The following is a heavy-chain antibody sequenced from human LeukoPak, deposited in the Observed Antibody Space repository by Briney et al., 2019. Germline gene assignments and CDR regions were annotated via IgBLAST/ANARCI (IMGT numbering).Heavy chain of an antibody. D-gene: IGHD3-10*01. CDR3: AKNTSPWISGFDY. V-gene: IGHV3-23*01. CDR1: GGSISSSTYY. CDR2: ISGSGGTT. Sequence: ASETLSLTCTVSGGSISSSTYYWGWIRQAPGKGLEWVSTISGSGGTTYYADSVKGQFTISRDNSKSTLYLQMNSLRAEDTALYYCAKNTSPWISGFDYWGQGTLVTVSS. J-gene: IGHJ4*02.